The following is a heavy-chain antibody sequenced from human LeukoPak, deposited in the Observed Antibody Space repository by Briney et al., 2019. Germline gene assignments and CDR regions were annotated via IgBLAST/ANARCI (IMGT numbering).Heavy chain of an antibody. CDR2: IYYSGST. V-gene: IGHV4-59*01. J-gene: IGHJ4*02. CDR1: GGSISSYY. D-gene: IGHD3-10*01. CDR3: ARHYYYGSGSYYNSPYYFDY. Sequence: SETLSLTCTVSGGSISSYYWSWTRQPPGKGLEWIGYIYYSGSTNYNPSLKSRVTISVDTSKNQFSLKLSSVTAADTAVYYCARHYYYGSGSYYNSPYYFDYWGQGTLVTVSS.